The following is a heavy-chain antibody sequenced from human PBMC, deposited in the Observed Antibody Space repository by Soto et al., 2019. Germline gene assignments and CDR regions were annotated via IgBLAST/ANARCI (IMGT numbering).Heavy chain of an antibody. V-gene: IGHV2-70*01. CDR1: GFSLSTSGMC. D-gene: IGHD3-22*01. CDR3: ARIQPTSHYYDSSGYYPPFFDY. CDR2: IDWDDDK. J-gene: IGHJ4*02. Sequence: SGPTLVNPTQTLTLTCTFSGFSLSTSGMCVRWIRQPPGKALEWLALIDWDDDKYYSTSLKTRLTISKDTYKNQVVLTMTNMDPVDTATYYCARIQPTSHYYDSSGYYPPFFDYWGQGTLVTVSS.